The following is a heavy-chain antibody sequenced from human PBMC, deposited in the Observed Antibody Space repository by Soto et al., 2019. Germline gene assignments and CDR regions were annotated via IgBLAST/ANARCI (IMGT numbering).Heavy chain of an antibody. V-gene: IGHV3-23*01. CDR2: ISGSGGST. Sequence: GGSLRLSCAASGFTFSSYAMSWVRQAPGKGLEWVSAISGSGGSTYYADSVKGRFTISRDNSKNTLYLQMSSLRAEDTAVYYCAKDYDILTGYYNGAIDYWGQGTLVTVSS. CDR3: AKDYDILTGYYNGAIDY. J-gene: IGHJ4*02. D-gene: IGHD3-9*01. CDR1: GFTFSSYA.